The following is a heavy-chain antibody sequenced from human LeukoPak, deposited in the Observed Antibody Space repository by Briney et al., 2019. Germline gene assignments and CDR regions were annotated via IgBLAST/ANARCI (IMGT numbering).Heavy chain of an antibody. CDR1: GYTFTNYG. D-gene: IGHD3-10*01. CDR2: ISVYDGNT. J-gene: IGHJ4*02. V-gene: IGHV1-18*01. Sequence: ASVKVSCKASGYTFTNYGITWVRQAPGQGLEWMGCISVYDGNTNYAQKLQGRVTMTTDTSTSTVYMELRSLRFEDTAVYYCARDSEVRRNLWHYWGQGTLVTVSS. CDR3: ARDSEVRRNLWHY.